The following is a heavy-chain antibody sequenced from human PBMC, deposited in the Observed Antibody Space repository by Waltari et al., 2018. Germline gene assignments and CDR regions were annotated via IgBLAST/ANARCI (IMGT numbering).Heavy chain of an antibody. V-gene: IGHV1-69-2*01. CDR1: GDTFTDYY. J-gene: IGHJ4*02. Sequence: EVQLVQSGAEVKKHGGTVKISCKVAGDTFTDYYMHWVQRDAGKGVEGMGRVAPEERETIYAEKFQGRVSITADTSTDTAYMELSSLRSEDTAVYYCPTAAYTYVSSGLLDYWGQGTLVTVSS. D-gene: IGHD3-22*01. CDR3: PTAAYTYVSSGLLDY. CDR2: VAPEERET.